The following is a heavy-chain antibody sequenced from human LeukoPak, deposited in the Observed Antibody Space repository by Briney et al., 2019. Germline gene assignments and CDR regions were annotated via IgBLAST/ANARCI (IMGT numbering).Heavy chain of an antibody. CDR3: ARGSDIVVIDI. D-gene: IGHD2-2*01. Sequence: ASVKVSCKASGYTFIGYYMHWVRQAPGQGLEWIGWINPNSGGTNYAQKFQGRVTMTRDTSISTAYMELSRLSSNDTAVYYCARGSDIVVIDIWGQGTMVTVSS. V-gene: IGHV1-2*02. CDR2: INPNSGGT. CDR1: GYTFIGYY. J-gene: IGHJ3*02.